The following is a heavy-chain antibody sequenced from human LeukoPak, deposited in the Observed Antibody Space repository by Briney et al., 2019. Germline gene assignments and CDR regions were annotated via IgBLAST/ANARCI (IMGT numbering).Heavy chain of an antibody. J-gene: IGHJ4*02. Sequence: SETLSLTCTVSGGSISSYYWSWIRQPPGKGLEWIGYIYYSGSTNYSPSLKSRVTISVDTSKNQFSLKLSSVTAADTAVYYCARETQDGDSNFDYWGQGTLVTVSS. CDR1: GGSISSYY. CDR2: IYYSGST. CDR3: ARETQDGDSNFDY. D-gene: IGHD4-17*01. V-gene: IGHV4-59*01.